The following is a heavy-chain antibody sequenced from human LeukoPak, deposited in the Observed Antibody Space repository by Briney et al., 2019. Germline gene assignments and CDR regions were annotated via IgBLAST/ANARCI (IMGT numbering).Heavy chain of an antibody. CDR2: ISSSGSTI. CDR3: ARFFYGDYADYYMDV. CDR1: GFTFSDYY. V-gene: IGHV3-11*01. D-gene: IGHD4-17*01. Sequence: GGSLRLSCAASGFTFSDYYMSWIRQAPGKGLEWVSYISSSGSTIYYADSVKGRFTISRDNAKNSLYLQMNSLRAEDTAVYYCARFFYGDYADYYMDVWGKGTTVTISS. J-gene: IGHJ6*03.